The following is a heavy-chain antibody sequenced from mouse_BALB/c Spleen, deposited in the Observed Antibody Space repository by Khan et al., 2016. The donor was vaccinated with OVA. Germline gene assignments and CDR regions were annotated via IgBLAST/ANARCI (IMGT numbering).Heavy chain of an antibody. CDR1: GDSITTGY. V-gene: IGHV3-8*02. J-gene: IGHJ3*01. Sequence: VQLKQSGPSLVKPSQTLSPTCSVTGDSITTGYWNWIRKFPGNKLEYMGYIIYTGYTYYNPSLKSRISITRHTSNNQYYLQLNSVTDEDTATYXCARSTYRYAFVYWGQGTLVTVSA. CDR2: IIYTGYT. D-gene: IGHD2-14*01. CDR3: ARSTYRYAFVY.